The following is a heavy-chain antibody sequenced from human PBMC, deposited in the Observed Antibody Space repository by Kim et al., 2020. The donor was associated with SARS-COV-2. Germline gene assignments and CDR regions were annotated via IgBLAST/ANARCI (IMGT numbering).Heavy chain of an antibody. V-gene: IGHV3-15*01. J-gene: IGHJ3*02. Sequence: GGSLRLSCAASGFTFSNAWMSWVRQAPGKGLEWVGRIKSKTDGGTTDYAAPVKGRFTISRDDSKNTLYLQMNSLKTEDTAVYYCTTAWRVVTAMYEFDIWGQGTMVTVSS. CDR3: TTAWRVVTAMYEFDI. CDR2: IKSKTDGGTT. D-gene: IGHD2-21*02. CDR1: GFTFSNAW.